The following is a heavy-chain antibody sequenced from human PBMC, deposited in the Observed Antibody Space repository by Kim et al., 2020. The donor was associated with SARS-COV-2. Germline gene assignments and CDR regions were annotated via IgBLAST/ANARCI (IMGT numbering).Heavy chain of an antibody. CDR3: ARLDWLLGMDG. CDR2: T. Sequence: TNYNPSHQSRITISVDTSKNQFALNRRSVTAADTAVYYCARLDWLLGMDGWGQGTTVTVSS. V-gene: IGHV4-59*01. J-gene: IGHJ6*02. D-gene: IGHD3-9*01.